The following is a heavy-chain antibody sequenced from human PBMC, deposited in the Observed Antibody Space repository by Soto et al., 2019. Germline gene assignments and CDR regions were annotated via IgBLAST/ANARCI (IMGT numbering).Heavy chain of an antibody. CDR3: AKDFVAAGTSHAFDI. Sequence: GGSLRISCAASGFTFDDYAMHWVRQTPGKGLEWVSGISWNSGSIGYADSVKGRFTISRDNAKNSLYLQMNSLRAEDTALYYCAKDFVAAGTSHAFDIWGQGTMVTVS. V-gene: IGHV3-9*01. J-gene: IGHJ3*02. CDR1: GFTFDDYA. D-gene: IGHD6-13*01. CDR2: ISWNSGSI.